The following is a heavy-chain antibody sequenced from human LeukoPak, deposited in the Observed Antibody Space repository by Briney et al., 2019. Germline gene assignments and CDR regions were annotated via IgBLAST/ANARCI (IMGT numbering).Heavy chain of an antibody. D-gene: IGHD3-10*01. Sequence: ASVKVSCKTSGYIFIDYYIHWLRQAPEQGLEWMGWINPDSGGTSYAQKFQGWVTMTSDTSISTAYMELNRLKSDDTAVYYCARGGPHYSGTYYDGFDIWGQGTMVTVSS. CDR1: GYIFIDYY. V-gene: IGHV1-2*04. CDR2: INPDSGGT. J-gene: IGHJ3*02. CDR3: ARGGPHYSGTYYDGFDI.